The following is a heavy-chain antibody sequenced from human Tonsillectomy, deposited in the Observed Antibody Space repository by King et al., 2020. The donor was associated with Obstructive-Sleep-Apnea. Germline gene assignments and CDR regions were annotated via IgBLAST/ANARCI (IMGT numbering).Heavy chain of an antibody. CDR1: GGSIRSSSYY. CDR2: IYYSGST. J-gene: IGHJ4*02. CDR3: ARVSAQSIAAADSRFDY. V-gene: IGHV4-39*07. D-gene: IGHD6-6*01. Sequence: QLQESGPGLVTPSETLSLTCTVSGGSIRSSSYYWGWIRQPPGKGLEWIGSIYYSGSTYYNPSLKSRVTISVDTSKNQFSLKLSSVTAADTAVYYCARVSAQSIAAADSRFDYWGQGTLVTASS.